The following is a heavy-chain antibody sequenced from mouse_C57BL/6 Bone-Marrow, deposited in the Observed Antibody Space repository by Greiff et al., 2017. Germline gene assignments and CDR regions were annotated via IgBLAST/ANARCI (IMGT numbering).Heavy chain of an antibody. D-gene: IGHD1-1*01. Sequence: VQVVESGAELARPGASVKLSCKASGYTFTSYGISWVKQRTGQGLEWIGEIYPRSGNTYYNEKFKGKATLTADKSSSTAYMELRSLTSEDSAVYFCARCTTVVGGYFDVWGTGTTVTVSS. CDR1: GYTFTSYG. CDR2: IYPRSGNT. CDR3: ARCTTVVGGYFDV. V-gene: IGHV1-81*01. J-gene: IGHJ1*03.